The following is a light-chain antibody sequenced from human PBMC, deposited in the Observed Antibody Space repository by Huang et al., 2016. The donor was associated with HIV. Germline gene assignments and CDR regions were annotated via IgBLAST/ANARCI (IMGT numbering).Light chain of an antibody. CDR2: GAS. CDR3: QQYGNSPR. J-gene: IGKJ2*03. V-gene: IGKV3-20*01. Sequence: EIVLTQSPGPLSLSPGERATLACRASQSVSSSYLAWYQQKPGQAPRLLIYGASSRATGIPDRFSGSGSGTDFSLTITRLEPEDFAVYYCQQYGNSPRFGQGTKLEIK. CDR1: QSVSSSY.